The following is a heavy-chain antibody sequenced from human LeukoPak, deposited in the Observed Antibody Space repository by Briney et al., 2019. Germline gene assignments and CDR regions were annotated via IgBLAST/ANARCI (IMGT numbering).Heavy chain of an antibody. Sequence: GGSLRLSCAASGFTFSSYAMSWVRQAPGKGLEWVSAISGSGGSTYYADSVKGRFTISRDNSKNTLYLQMNSLRAEDTAVYYCAKGCSGGSCYPWSCYYMDVWGKGTTVTVSS. CDR2: ISGSGGST. J-gene: IGHJ6*03. D-gene: IGHD2-15*01. V-gene: IGHV3-23*01. CDR3: AKGCSGGSCYPWSCYYMDV. CDR1: GFTFSSYA.